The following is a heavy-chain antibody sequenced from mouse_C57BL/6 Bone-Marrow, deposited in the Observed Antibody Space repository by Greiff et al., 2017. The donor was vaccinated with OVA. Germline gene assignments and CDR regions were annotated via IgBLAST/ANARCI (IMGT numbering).Heavy chain of an antibody. CDR3: ARESDYYGSSTGAMDY. Sequence: QVQLQQPGAELVKPGASVKLSCKASGYTFTSYWMHWVKQRPGQGLEWIGMIHPNSGSTNYNEKFKSKATLTVDKSSSTAYMQLSSLTSEDSAVYYWARESDYYGSSTGAMDYWGQGTSVTVSS. CDR2: IHPNSGST. D-gene: IGHD1-1*01. V-gene: IGHV1-64*01. CDR1: GYTFTSYW. J-gene: IGHJ4*01.